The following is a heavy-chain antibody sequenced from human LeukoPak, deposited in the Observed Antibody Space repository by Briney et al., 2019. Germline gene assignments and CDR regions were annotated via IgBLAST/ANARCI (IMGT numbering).Heavy chain of an antibody. CDR2: ITSDSNLI. Sequence: GGSLRLSCAPSGFAFSDYSMNWVRQAPGKGLEWISAITSDSNLIYYADSMRGRITISRDNAENSVYLQMNGLRAEDTAIYYCASGGATVWGYWGQGALVIVSS. V-gene: IGHV3-21*06. CDR3: ASGGATVWGY. J-gene: IGHJ4*02. CDR1: GFAFSDYS. D-gene: IGHD3-16*01.